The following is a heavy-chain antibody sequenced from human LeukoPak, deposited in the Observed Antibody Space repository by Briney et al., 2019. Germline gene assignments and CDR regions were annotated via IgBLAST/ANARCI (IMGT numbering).Heavy chain of an antibody. Sequence: PSQTLSLTCTVSGGSISSGDYYWSWIRQPPGKGLEWIGYIYYSGSIYYNPSLKSRVTISVDTSKNQFSLKLSSVTAADTAVYYCARVSAAADAVDYWGQGTLVTVSS. V-gene: IGHV4-30-4*01. J-gene: IGHJ4*02. CDR2: IYYSGSI. CDR1: GGSISSGDYY. D-gene: IGHD6-13*01. CDR3: ARVSAAADAVDY.